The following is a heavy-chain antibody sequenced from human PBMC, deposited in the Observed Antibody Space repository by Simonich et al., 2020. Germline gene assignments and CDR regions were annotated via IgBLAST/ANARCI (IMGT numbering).Heavy chain of an antibody. D-gene: IGHD3-16*01. CDR2: INHSGST. CDR1: GGSFSGYY. CDR3: ARPLGIVWAFDI. Sequence: QVQLQQWGAGLLKPSETLSLTCAVYGGSFSGYYWSWIRQPPGKGLEWIGEINHSGSTNNTPSFKSRVTISVDTSKNQFSLKLSSVTAADTAVYYCARPLGIVWAFDIWGQGTMVTVSS. J-gene: IGHJ3*02. V-gene: IGHV4-34*01.